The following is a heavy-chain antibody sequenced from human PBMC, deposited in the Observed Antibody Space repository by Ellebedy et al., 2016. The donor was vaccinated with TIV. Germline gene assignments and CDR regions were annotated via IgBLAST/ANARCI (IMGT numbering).Heavy chain of an antibody. V-gene: IGHV3-11*01. CDR3: ARGLHGRDGHNFLY. CDR1: GFTFSDYY. D-gene: IGHD5-24*01. J-gene: IGHJ4*02. CDR2: ISGSDGPL. Sequence: PGGSLRLSCAASGFTFSDYYMSWIRQAPGKGLEWVSYISGSDGPLYYADSVRGRFTVSRDNAKNSVYLQMNSLRAEDTAVYYCARGLHGRDGHNFLYWGQGTLVTVSS.